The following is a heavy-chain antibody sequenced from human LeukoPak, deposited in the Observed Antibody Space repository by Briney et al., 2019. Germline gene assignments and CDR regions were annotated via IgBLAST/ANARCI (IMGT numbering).Heavy chain of an antibody. D-gene: IGHD3-22*01. CDR1: GYTLTSYG. CDR2: ISAYNGNT. Sequence: ASVKVSCKASGYTLTSYGISWVRQAPGQGLEWMGRISAYNGNTNYAQKLQGRVTMTTDTSTSTAYMELRSLRSDDTAVYYCARAENYYDSSGYFDYWGQGTLVTVSS. J-gene: IGHJ4*02. V-gene: IGHV1-18*01. CDR3: ARAENYYDSSGYFDY.